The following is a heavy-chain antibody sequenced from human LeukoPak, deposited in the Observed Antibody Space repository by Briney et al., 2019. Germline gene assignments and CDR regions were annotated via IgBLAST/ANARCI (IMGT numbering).Heavy chain of an antibody. D-gene: IGHD2-21*02. J-gene: IGHJ4*02. Sequence: GGSLRLSCAASGFTYSSYAMSWVRQAPGKGLEWVSAISVSGGSTYYADSVKGRFTISRDNSKNTLYLQMNSLRAEETAGYYCAKERSRGGDCLDYWGQGTLVTVSS. CDR1: GFTYSSYA. CDR2: ISVSGGST. V-gene: IGHV3-23*01. CDR3: AKERSRGGDCLDY.